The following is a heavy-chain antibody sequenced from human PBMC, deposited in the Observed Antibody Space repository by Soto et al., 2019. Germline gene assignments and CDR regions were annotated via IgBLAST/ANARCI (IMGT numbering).Heavy chain of an antibody. J-gene: IGHJ6*02. CDR3: ARKGYIGNFGLDV. D-gene: IGHD5-12*01. Sequence: SAEVSFKASGYTFTNYDVAWVRRAPGQGLQWMGWISFSKGKTYYEQSFQGRVTMTTDTVTTTGYMEVRSLRSDDTAVYYCARKGYIGNFGLDVWGQGTTVTVSS. V-gene: IGHV1-18*01. CDR2: ISFSKGKT. CDR1: GYTFTNYD.